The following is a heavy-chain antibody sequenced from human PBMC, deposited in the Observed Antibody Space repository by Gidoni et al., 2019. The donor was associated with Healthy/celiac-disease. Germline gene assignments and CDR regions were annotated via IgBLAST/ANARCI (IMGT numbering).Heavy chain of an antibody. Sequence: QVQLQESVPGLVKPSQTLSLTCPVSGGSISSGSYYWSWIRQPAGKGLEWIGRIYTSGSTNYNPSLKSRVTISVDTSKNQFSLKLSSVTAADTAVYYCARNTYPYYFDYWGQGTLVTVSS. J-gene: IGHJ4*02. CDR2: IYTSGST. CDR3: ARNTYPYYFDY. V-gene: IGHV4-61*02. CDR1: GGSISSGSYY.